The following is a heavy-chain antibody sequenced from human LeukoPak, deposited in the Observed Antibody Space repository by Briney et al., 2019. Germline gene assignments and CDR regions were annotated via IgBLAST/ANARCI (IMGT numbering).Heavy chain of an antibody. CDR1: GFTFSSSA. CDR2: ISNNGGYT. D-gene: IGHD2-15*01. Sequence: GGSLRLSCAASGFTFSSSAMSWVRQAPGKGLEWVSAISNNGGYTYYADSVQGRFTISRDNSKSTLCLQMNSLRAEDTAVYYCAKQLGYCSDGSCYFPYWGQGTPVTVPS. V-gene: IGHV3-23*01. CDR3: AKQLGYCSDGSCYFPY. J-gene: IGHJ4*02.